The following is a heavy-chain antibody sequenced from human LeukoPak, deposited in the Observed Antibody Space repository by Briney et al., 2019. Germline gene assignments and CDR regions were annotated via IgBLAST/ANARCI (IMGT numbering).Heavy chain of an antibody. CDR1: GFTFSNFG. D-gene: IGHD2-15*01. V-gene: IGHV3-30*02. J-gene: IGHJ4*02. CDR2: IRYDGTEK. CDR3: AKEVQLLPFDS. Sequence: GGSLRLSCAASGFTFSNFGMHWVRQAPGKALEWVAFIRYDGTEKFYTDSVKGRFTVSRDNSRNTLHLQMNSLRAEDTAVYYCAKEVQLLPFDSWGQGALVTVSS.